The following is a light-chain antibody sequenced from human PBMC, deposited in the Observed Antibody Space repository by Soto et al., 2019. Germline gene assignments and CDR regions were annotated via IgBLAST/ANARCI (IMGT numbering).Light chain of an antibody. CDR2: WAS. Sequence: IVMTQSPDSLAVSLGERATMNCKSSQSIFSSSSNKNYLAWYQQKPGQPPKLLINWASIRESGVPDRFSGSGSGADFTLTITSLQAEDVPVYYCQHHYDNPLAFGGGTKVEI. CDR3: QHHYDNPLA. CDR1: QSIFSSSSNKNY. J-gene: IGKJ4*01. V-gene: IGKV4-1*01.